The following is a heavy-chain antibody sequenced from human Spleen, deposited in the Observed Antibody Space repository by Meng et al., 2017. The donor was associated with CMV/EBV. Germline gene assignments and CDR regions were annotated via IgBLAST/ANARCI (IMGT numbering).Heavy chain of an antibody. J-gene: IGHJ4*02. CDR3: AREVGATDYFDY. CDR2: ISNYGSTT. D-gene: IGHD1-26*01. Sequence: GESLKISCVASGFTFSDYYMSWIRQAPGKGLEWVSYISNYGSTTYYIDSVKGRFTISRDNAKNSLYLQMNSLRAEDTAVYYCAREVGATDYFDYWGQGTLVTVSS. V-gene: IGHV3-11*04. CDR1: GFTFSDYY.